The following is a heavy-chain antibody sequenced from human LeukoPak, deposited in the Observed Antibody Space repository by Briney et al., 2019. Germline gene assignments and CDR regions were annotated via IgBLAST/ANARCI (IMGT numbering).Heavy chain of an antibody. CDR2: ISYDGSNK. CDR1: GFTFSSYG. Sequence: GRSLRLSCAASGFTFSSYGMHWVRQAPGKGLEWVAVISYDGSNKYYEDSVKGRFTISRDNSKNTLYLQMNSLRAEDTAVYYCAKDLYDFWSGYGSNFDYWGQGTLVTVSS. J-gene: IGHJ4*02. CDR3: AKDLYDFWSGYGSNFDY. D-gene: IGHD3-3*01. V-gene: IGHV3-30*18.